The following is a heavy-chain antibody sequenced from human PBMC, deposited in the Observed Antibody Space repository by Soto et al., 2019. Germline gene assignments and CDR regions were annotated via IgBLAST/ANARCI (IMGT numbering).Heavy chain of an antibody. CDR1: GYTFSNHG. CDR3: ARRGLEPDY. CDR2: ISPYNGNT. V-gene: IGHV1-18*01. J-gene: IGHJ4*02. Sequence: QVQLVQSGPEVKKPGASVKVSCKASGYTFSNHGISWVRQAPGQGLEWMGWISPYNGNTNYAQKLQGRVTMTTDTSTRTAYMELTSLRSDDTAMYYCARRGLEPDYWGQGTLVTVSS.